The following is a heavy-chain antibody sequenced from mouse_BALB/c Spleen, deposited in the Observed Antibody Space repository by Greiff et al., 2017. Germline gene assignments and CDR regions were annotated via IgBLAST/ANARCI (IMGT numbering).Heavy chain of an antibody. J-gene: IGHJ1*01. CDR3: ALAYYGNYGNYWYFDV. CDR2: IDPANGNT. V-gene: IGHV14-3*02. D-gene: IGHD2-10*01. CDR1: GFNIKDTY. Sequence: EVQLQQSGAELVKPGASVKLSCTASGFNIKDTYMHWVKQRPEQGLEWIGRIDPANGNTKYDPKFQGKATITADTSSNTAYLQLSSLTSEDTAVYYCALAYYGNYGNYWYFDVWGAGTTVTVSS.